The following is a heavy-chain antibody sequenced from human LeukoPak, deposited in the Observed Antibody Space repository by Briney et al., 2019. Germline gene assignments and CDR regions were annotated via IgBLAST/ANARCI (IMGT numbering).Heavy chain of an antibody. CDR1: GGSFSGYY. Sequence: SETLSLTCAVYGGSFSGYYWSWIRQPPGKGLEWIGEINHSGSTNYNPSLKSRVTISVDTSKNQFSLKLSSVTAADTAVYYCARGPYVLMVYAIPKNYYYGMDVWGQGTTVTVSS. CDR3: ARGPYVLMVYAIPKNYYYGMDV. J-gene: IGHJ6*02. V-gene: IGHV4-34*01. D-gene: IGHD2-8*01. CDR2: INHSGST.